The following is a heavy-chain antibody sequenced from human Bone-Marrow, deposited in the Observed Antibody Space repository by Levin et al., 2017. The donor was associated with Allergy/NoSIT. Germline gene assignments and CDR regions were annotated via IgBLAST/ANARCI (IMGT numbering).Heavy chain of an antibody. D-gene: IGHD5-24*01. J-gene: IGHJ4*02. CDR3: AKRGLDGGVHLPLFYFAS. Sequence: GESLKISCAASGFTFSNFGLHWVRQAPGQGLEWVASASYDGSQKYYADSVKGRFTISRDDSKRTLYLEMNSVRPEDAAIYYCAKRGLDGGVHLPLFYFASWGQGTPVTVSS. CDR1: GFTFSNFG. V-gene: IGHV3-30*18. CDR2: ASYDGSQK.